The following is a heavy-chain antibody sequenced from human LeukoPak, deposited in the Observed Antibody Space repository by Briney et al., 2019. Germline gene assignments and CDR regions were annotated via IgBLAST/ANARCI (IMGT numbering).Heavy chain of an antibody. D-gene: IGHD6-6*01. J-gene: IGHJ4*02. CDR2: TNNSGST. Sequence: KPSETMSLTCAVYGGSLSGYYWSWISHPPGKGMEWIGATNNSGSTNYNPSLRSRVTISVDTSKNQYSLKRSSVTAADAASYYWARGWYSSSSAEFDYWGQGTLVTVSS. V-gene: IGHV4-34*01. CDR3: ARGWYSSSSAEFDY. CDR1: GGSLSGYY.